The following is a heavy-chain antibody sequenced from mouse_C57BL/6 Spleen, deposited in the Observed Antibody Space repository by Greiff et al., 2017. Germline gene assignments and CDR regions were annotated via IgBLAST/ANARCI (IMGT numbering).Heavy chain of an antibody. D-gene: IGHD2-12*01. CDR1: GYNFTDHT. V-gene: IGHV1-78*01. CDR3: ARWGGGYNCYHFDY. Sequence: QVQLQQSDAELVKPGASVKISCTVSGYNFTDHTIHWMKQRPEQGLEWIGYIYPRDGSTKYNENFKGKATVTADKSSSTAYMQLNSLTSKDSAVYCCARWGGGYNCYHFDYWGQGTTLTVSS. CDR2: IYPRDGST. J-gene: IGHJ2*01.